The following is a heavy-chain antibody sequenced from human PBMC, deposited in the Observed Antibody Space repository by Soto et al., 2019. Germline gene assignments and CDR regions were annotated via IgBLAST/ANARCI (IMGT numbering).Heavy chain of an antibody. Sequence: QVQLQESGPGLMKPSETLSLTCTVSGGSVNTGSYYWGWIRQSPGKGLEYIGQIYYTGSTDYNPSLKSRVTILVDTSKNQFHLRLSSVTAADTGVYFCARLWSGYDNWFDPWGQGTLVTVSS. J-gene: IGHJ5*02. D-gene: IGHD3-3*01. CDR3: ARLWSGYDNWFDP. V-gene: IGHV4-61*01. CDR2: IYYTGST. CDR1: GGSVNTGSYY.